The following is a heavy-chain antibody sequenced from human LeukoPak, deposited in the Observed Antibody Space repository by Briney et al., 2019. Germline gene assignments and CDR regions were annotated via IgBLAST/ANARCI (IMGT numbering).Heavy chain of an antibody. CDR1: GFTFGDYA. CDR3: TREKVGATLFDY. CDR2: IRSKAYGGTT. J-gene: IGHJ4*02. Sequence: GGSPRLSCTASGFTFGDYAMSWVRQAPGKGLEWVGFIRSKAYGGTTEYAASVQGRFTISRDDSKSIAYLQVNSLKTEDTAVYYCTREKVGATLFDYWGQGTLVTVSS. V-gene: IGHV3-49*04. D-gene: IGHD1-26*01.